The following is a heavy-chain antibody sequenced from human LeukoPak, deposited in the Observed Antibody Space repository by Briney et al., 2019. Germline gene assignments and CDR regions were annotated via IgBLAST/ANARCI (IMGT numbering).Heavy chain of an antibody. CDR1: GYTFTGYY. D-gene: IGHD2-15*01. Sequence: ASVKVSCKASGYTFTGYYMHWVRQAPGQGLEGMGWISANNGNTNYAQKFQGRVTMTTDTSTSTAYMELRSLRSDDTAVYFCARDPTPHAPFDHWGQGTLVTVSS. CDR2: ISANNGNT. J-gene: IGHJ4*02. V-gene: IGHV1-18*04. CDR3: ARDPTPHAPFDH.